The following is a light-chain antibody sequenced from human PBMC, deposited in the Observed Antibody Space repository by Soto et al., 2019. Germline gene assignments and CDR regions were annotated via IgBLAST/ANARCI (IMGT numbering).Light chain of an antibody. V-gene: IGKV3-15*01. CDR2: GAS. CDR1: QSVSNN. Sequence: EIVMTQSPATLSVSPGERVTLSCRASQSVSNNVAWYQQKPGQAPRLLVYGASTRATGIPARFSGSGSGTDFTLTISRLEPEDFAVYYCQQYGTPRSVTFGQGTKVDNK. CDR3: QQYGTPRSVT. J-gene: IGKJ1*01.